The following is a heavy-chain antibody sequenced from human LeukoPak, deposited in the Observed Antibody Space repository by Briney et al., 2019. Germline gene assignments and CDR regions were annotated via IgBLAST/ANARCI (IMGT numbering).Heavy chain of an antibody. CDR2: ISASGGGGST. CDR1: GFTFSNYA. CDR3: AKLVAGEKGYVFDY. Sequence: GGSLRLSCAASGFTFSNYAMSWVRQAPGKGLEWVSAISASGGGGSTYYADSVKGRFTISRDNSKNTLYLQMSSLRAEDTAVYYCAKLVAGEKGYVFDYWGQGTLVTVSS. V-gene: IGHV3-23*01. D-gene: IGHD3-16*01. J-gene: IGHJ4*02.